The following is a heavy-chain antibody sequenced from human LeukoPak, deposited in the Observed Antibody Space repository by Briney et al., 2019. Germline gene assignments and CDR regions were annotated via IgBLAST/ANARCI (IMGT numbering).Heavy chain of an antibody. D-gene: IGHD6-19*01. J-gene: IGHJ4*02. V-gene: IGHV1-2*02. CDR3: ARDIAVAGTDLDY. CDR2: INPNSGGT. CDR1: GYTFTGYY. Sequence: ASVKVSCKASGYTFTGYYMHWVRQAPGQGREWMGWINPNSGGTNYAQKFQGRVTMTRDTSISTAYMELSRLRSDDTAVYYCARDIAVAGTDLDYWGQGTLVTVSS.